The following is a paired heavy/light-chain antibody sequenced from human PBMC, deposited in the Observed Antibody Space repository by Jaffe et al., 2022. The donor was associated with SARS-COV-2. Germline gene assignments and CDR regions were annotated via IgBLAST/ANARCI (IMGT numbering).Light chain of an antibody. Sequence: ETVLTQSPGTLSLSPGERATLSCRASQSVNSNYLAWYQQKPGQAPRLLIYGASIRATGIPDRFSGSGSGTDFTLTISRLEPEDFAVYYCQQYGNSYSFGQGTKVEIK. CDR1: QSVNSNY. V-gene: IGKV3-20*01. CDR3: QQYGNSYS. CDR2: GAS. J-gene: IGKJ2*01.
Heavy chain of an antibody. V-gene: IGHV4-39*01. J-gene: IGHJ5*02. D-gene: IGHD2-8*02. CDR2: VYYSGST. CDR3: AKHTDPRGGIDP. CDR1: GASKTNVNYY. Sequence: QLRLQESGPGLVKPSETLSLTCSVSGASKTNVNYYWGWLRQPPGKGLEWIGSVYYSGSTYYNSSLKSRVTISVDTSKNQFSLQLRSVTAADTAVYYCAKHTDPRGGIDPWGQGTLVTVSS.